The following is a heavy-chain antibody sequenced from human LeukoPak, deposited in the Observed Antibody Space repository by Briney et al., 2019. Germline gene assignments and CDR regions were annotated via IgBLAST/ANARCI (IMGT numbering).Heavy chain of an antibody. D-gene: IGHD3-16*01. V-gene: IGHV4-61*05. Sequence: SETLSLTCTVSGGSISSSNYYWGWIRQPPGKGLEWIGYIYYSGSTNYNPSLKSRVTISVDTSKNQFSLKLSSVTAADTAVYYCASGVSRDWFDPWGQGTLVTVSS. J-gene: IGHJ5*02. CDR2: IYYSGST. CDR3: ASGVSRDWFDP. CDR1: GGSISSSNYY.